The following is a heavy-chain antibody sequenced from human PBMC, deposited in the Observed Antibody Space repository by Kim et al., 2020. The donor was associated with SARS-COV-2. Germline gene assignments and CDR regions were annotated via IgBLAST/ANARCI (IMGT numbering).Heavy chain of an antibody. V-gene: IGHV1-24*01. CDR3: ATAKGDYYYSYGMDV. D-gene: IGHD2-21*02. J-gene: IGHJ6*02. Sequence: QKFQGRVTKTEDTSTDTAYMELSSLRSEDTAVYYCATAKGDYYYSYGMDVWGQGTTVTVSS.